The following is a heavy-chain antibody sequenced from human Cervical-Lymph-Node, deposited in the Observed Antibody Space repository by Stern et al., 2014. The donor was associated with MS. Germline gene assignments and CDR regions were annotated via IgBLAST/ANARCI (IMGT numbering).Heavy chain of an antibody. Sequence: EVQLVESGGGLVQPGGSLRLSCAASGFTFSSYAMSWVRQAPGKGLEWVSGISGSGGSTYYTDSVTGRFTISRDNSKNTVLLEMNSLRAEDTAVYYCAKDRQWLVRYFDYWGQGTLVTVSS. J-gene: IGHJ4*02. CDR1: GFTFSSYA. CDR3: AKDRQWLVRYFDY. V-gene: IGHV3-23*04. D-gene: IGHD6-19*01. CDR2: ISGSGGST.